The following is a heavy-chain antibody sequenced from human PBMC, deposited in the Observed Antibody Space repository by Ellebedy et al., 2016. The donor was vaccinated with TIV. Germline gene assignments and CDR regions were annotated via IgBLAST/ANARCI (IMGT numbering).Heavy chain of an antibody. D-gene: IGHD2-2*01. CDR2: IYYSGST. V-gene: IGHV4-31*03. CDR3: ARHRVRGIVVPAAIGMDV. Sequence: SETLSLTXTVSGGSISSGGYYWSWIRQHPGTGLEWIGYIYYSGSTYYNPSLKSRVTISVDTSKNQFSLKLSSVTAADTAVYYCARHRVRGIVVPAAIGMDVWGQGTTVTVSS. J-gene: IGHJ6*02. CDR1: GGSISSGGYY.